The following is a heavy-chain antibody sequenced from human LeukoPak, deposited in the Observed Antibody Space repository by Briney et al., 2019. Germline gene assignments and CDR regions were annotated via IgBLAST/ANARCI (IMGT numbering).Heavy chain of an antibody. CDR1: GFTFSDYY. V-gene: IGHV3-11*01. CDR2: ISSSGSTI. D-gene: IGHD6-13*01. CDR3: AREQQPDY. Sequence: GRSLRLSCAASGFTFSDYYMSFIRQAPGEGLEWVSYISSSGSTIYYADSVKGRFPISSDNANSSLYLQMNSLRAENTAVYYCAREQQPDYWGQGTLVTVSS. J-gene: IGHJ4*02.